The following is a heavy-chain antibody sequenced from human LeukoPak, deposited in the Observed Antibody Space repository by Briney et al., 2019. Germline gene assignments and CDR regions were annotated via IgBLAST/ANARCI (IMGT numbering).Heavy chain of an antibody. Sequence: GASVKVSCKASGYTFSIYYIHWVRQAPGQGLEWMGWVNPNSGGTNYAQKFQGRVTMTRDTSISTAYMELSRLRSDDTAVYYCARDIRSRYQGYYFDYWGQGTLVAVSS. CDR3: ARDIRSRYQGYYFDY. V-gene: IGHV1-2*02. CDR1: GYTFSIYY. CDR2: VNPNSGGT. D-gene: IGHD2-2*01. J-gene: IGHJ4*02.